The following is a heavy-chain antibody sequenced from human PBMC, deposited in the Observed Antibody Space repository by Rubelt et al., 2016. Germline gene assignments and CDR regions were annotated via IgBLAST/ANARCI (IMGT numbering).Heavy chain of an antibody. V-gene: IGHV3-66*01. CDR1: GFTVGNNF. CDR2: IYSGGDT. CDR3: ARDAGAAAIGTYG. Sequence: GESGGGLVQPGGSLRLSCAASGFTVGNNFMNWVRQAPGKGLEWVSLIYSGGDTYYADSVKGRFTISRDNSKNTLYLQMNSLRAEDTAIYYFARDAGAAAIGTYGWGQGTLVTVSS. D-gene: IGHD6-13*01. J-gene: IGHJ4*02.